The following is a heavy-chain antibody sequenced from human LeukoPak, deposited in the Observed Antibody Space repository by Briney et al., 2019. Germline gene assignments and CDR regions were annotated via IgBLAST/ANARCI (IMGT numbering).Heavy chain of an antibody. V-gene: IGHV3-30-3*01. CDR3: AKDNSLGAFDI. D-gene: IGHD4-23*01. J-gene: IGHJ3*02. CDR1: GFTFSSYA. CDR2: ISYDGSNK. Sequence: GGSLRLSCAASGFTFSSYAMHWVRQTPGKGLEWVAVISYDGSNKYYADSVKGRFTISRDNSKNTLYLEMNSLRAEDTAVYYCAKDNSLGAFDIWGQGTMVTVSS.